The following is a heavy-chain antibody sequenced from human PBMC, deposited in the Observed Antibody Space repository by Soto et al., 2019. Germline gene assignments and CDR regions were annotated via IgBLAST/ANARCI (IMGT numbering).Heavy chain of an antibody. D-gene: IGHD2-15*01. CDR3: TRPPRLYCSGRSCFDY. Sequence: ASVTVSCKASGYTFTTYYLHRLRQAPGQGLEWMGVINSSGGDTTYAQKFQGRVTMTSDTSTSTVNMELSSLRSEDTAVYYCTRPPRLYCSGRSCFDYWGQGTLVTVSS. V-gene: IGHV1-46*03. CDR1: GYTFTTYY. J-gene: IGHJ5*01. CDR2: INSSGGDT.